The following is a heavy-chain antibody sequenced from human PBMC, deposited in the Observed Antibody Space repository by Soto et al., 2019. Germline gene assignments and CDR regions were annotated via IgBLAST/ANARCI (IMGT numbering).Heavy chain of an antibody. V-gene: IGHV4-4*07. CDR3: ARATRDYGDYGYFDY. Sequence: SETLSHTCTFSCGSIISYYWSWIRQPAGKGLEWIGRIYTSGSTNYNPSLKSRVTMSVDTSKNQFSLKLSSVTAADTAVYYCARATRDYGDYGYFDYWGQGTLVTVSS. D-gene: IGHD4-17*01. CDR1: CGSIISYY. J-gene: IGHJ4*02. CDR2: IYTSGST.